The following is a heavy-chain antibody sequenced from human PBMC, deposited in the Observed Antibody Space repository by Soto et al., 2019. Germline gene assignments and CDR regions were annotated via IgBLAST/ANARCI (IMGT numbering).Heavy chain of an antibody. CDR2: IFPSGTT. J-gene: IGHJ4*02. Sequence: PSETLSLTCGVSGGSLSGATYSWNWIRQPPGKCLEWIGYIFPSGTTYYNPSLKSRVTIXXXVXXXXXSLXLXSLTAADTAVYYCARSREFDYWSQGTLVTVSS. CDR1: GGSLSGATYS. CDR3: ARSREFDY. V-gene: IGHV4-30-2*01.